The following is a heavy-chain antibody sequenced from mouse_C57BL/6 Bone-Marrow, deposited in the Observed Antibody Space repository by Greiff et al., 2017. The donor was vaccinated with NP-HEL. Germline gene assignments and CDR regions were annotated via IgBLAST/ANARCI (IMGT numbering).Heavy chain of an antibody. CDR2: IRSKSNNYAT. J-gene: IGHJ4*01. Sequence: EVKLVESGGGLVQPKGSLKLSCAASGFSFNTYAMNWVRQAPGKGLEWVARIRSKSNNYATYYADSVKDRFTISRDDSESMLYLQMNNLKTEDTAMYYCVREPSLFYYMDYWGQGTSVTVSS. CDR1: GFSFNTYA. D-gene: IGHD2-1*01. CDR3: VREPSLFYYMDY. V-gene: IGHV10-1*01.